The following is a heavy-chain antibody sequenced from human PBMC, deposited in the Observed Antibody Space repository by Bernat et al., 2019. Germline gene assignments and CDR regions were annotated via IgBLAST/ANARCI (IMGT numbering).Heavy chain of an antibody. CDR2: IIPIFGTA. CDR1: GGTFSSYA. Sequence: QVQLVQSGAEVKKPGSSVKVSCKASGGTFSSYAISWVRQAPGQGLEWMGGIIPIFGTANYAQKFQGRVTITADESTSTAYMELSSLRSEDTAVYYCARPQNCSGGSCYGGAFDIWGQGTMVTVSS. V-gene: IGHV1-69*01. CDR3: ARPQNCSGGSCYGGAFDI. D-gene: IGHD2-15*01. J-gene: IGHJ3*02.